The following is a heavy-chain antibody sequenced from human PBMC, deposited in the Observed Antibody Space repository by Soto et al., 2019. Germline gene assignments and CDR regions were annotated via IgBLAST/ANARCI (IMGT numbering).Heavy chain of an antibody. J-gene: IGHJ4*02. Sequence: SETLSLTCAVSGYSISRGYYWGWIRQSPGKGLEWIGSVYLSGVTYFNPSLKSRVTISVDTSKNQFSLKLNSMTAADTAVYYCARDDRDSTSPTFDYWGQGVLVTVSS. D-gene: IGHD6-6*01. CDR3: ARDDRDSTSPTFDY. V-gene: IGHV4-38-2*02. CDR2: VYLSGVT. CDR1: GYSISRGYY.